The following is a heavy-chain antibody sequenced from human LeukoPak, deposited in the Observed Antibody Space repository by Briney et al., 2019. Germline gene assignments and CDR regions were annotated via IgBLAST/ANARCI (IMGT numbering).Heavy chain of an antibody. Sequence: PGGSLRLSCAASGFTFSSYWMSWVRQAPGKGLEWVANIRQDETEKYYVDSVKGRFTISRDNAKNSLYLQMNSLRAEDTAVFYCARANGNAFDYWGQGTLVTVSS. CDR1: GFTFSSYW. J-gene: IGHJ4*02. CDR2: IRQDETEK. V-gene: IGHV3-7*01. D-gene: IGHD4-23*01. CDR3: ARANGNAFDY.